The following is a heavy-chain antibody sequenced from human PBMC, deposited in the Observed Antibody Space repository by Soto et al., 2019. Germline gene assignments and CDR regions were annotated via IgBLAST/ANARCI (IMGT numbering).Heavy chain of an antibody. CDR1: GGSFSGYY. CDR2: INHSGST. Sequence: QVQLQQWGAGLLKPSETLSLTCAVYGGSFSGYYWSWIRQPPGKGLEWIGEINHSGSTNYNPSLKSRVTISVDTSKNQFSLKLSSVTAADTAVYYCARGAVAGPCDYWGQGTLVTVSS. CDR3: ARGAVAGPCDY. J-gene: IGHJ4*02. V-gene: IGHV4-34*01. D-gene: IGHD6-19*01.